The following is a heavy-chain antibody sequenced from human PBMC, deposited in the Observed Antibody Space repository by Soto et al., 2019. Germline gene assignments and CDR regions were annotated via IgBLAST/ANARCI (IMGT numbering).Heavy chain of an antibody. CDR1: GFTFGDYA. V-gene: IGHV3-49*03. CDR3: TRDSHSSGPSTSDY. J-gene: IGHJ4*02. D-gene: IGHD6-19*01. CDR2: IRSKAYGGTT. Sequence: PGGSLRLSCTASGFTFGDYAMSWFRQAPGKGLEWVGFIRSKAYGGTTEYAASVKGRFTISRDDSKSIAYLQMNSLKTEDTAVYYCTRDSHSSGPSTSDYWGQGTLVTVSS.